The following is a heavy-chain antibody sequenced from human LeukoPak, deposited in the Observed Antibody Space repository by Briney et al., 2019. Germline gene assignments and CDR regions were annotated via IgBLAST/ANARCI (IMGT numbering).Heavy chain of an antibody. J-gene: IGHJ4*02. V-gene: IGHV3-9*03. D-gene: IGHD4-17*01. CDR3: AKGGYDYGDVIDY. CDR2: ISWNSGSI. CDR1: GFTFDDYA. Sequence: GGSLRLSCAVSGFTFDDYAMHWVRQAPGKGLEWVSGISWNSGSIGYADSVEGRFTISRDNAKDSLYLQMNSLRAEDMALYYCAKGGYDYGDVIDYWGQGTLVTVSS.